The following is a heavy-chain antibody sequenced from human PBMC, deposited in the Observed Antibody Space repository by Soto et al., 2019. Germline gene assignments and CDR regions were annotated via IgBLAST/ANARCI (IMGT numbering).Heavy chain of an antibody. J-gene: IGHJ4*02. CDR2: IYSGGST. Sequence: GGSLRLSCAASGFTVSSNYMSWVRQAPGKGLEWVSLIYSGGSTYYADSVKGRFTVSRDNAKNTLYLLMNSLSTEDTAVYYCARGDGDYHDGNGYLGRHWGQGTLVTVSS. CDR1: GFTVSSNY. CDR3: ARGDGDYHDGNGYLGRH. V-gene: IGHV3-66*01. D-gene: IGHD3-22*01.